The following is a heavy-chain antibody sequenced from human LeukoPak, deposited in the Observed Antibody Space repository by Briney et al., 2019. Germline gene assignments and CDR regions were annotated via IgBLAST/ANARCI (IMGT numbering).Heavy chain of an antibody. CDR3: ARYRNWGEAFDI. D-gene: IGHD7-27*01. V-gene: IGHV4-34*01. Sequence: SETLSLTCAVYGGSFSGYYWSWIRQPPGKGLEWIGEINHSGSTNYNPSLKSRVTISVDTSKNQFSLKLSSVTAADTAVYYCARYRNWGEAFDIWGQGTMVTVSS. J-gene: IGHJ3*02. CDR2: INHSGST. CDR1: GGSFSGYY.